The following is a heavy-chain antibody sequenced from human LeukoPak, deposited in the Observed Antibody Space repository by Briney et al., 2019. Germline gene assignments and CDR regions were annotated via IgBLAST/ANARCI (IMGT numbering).Heavy chain of an antibody. V-gene: IGHV3-23*01. CDR3: AKLLPN. J-gene: IGHJ4*02. CDR2: IGASDGTT. CDR1: GFTFSNRS. Sequence: GGSLGLSCAASGFTFSNRSMSWVRQAPGKGLEWVSTIGASDGTTYYADSVKGRFTISRDNSKNTLYLQMNSLRAEDTAIYYCAKLLPNWGQGTLVTVSS.